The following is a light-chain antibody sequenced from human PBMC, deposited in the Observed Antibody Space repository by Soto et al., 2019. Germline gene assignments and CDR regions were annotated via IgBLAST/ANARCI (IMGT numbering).Light chain of an antibody. Sequence: DILLPQSPFTLSASLGESVTITCRASQSISSCLAWYQQKPGKAPRLPIYGASTMATGVPPRFSGSGSGTEFTLTISSLQSEDFAAYYCQQYTYWPQTFGQGTKVDIK. CDR1: QSISSC. J-gene: IGKJ1*01. V-gene: IGKV1-5*01. CDR3: QQYTYWPQT. CDR2: GAS.